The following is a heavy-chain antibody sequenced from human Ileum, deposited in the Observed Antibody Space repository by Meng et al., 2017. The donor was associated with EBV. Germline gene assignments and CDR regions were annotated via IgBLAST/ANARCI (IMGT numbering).Heavy chain of an antibody. Sequence: QLQLHVAGTGLVRSWGIRSLTCAVSGSSISSSNWWSWVRQPPGKGLEWIGEIYHSGSTNYNPSLKSRVTISVDKSKNQFYLKLSSVTAADTAVYYCARDFGPHQLWYWGQGTLVTVSS. D-gene: IGHD3-16*01. J-gene: IGHJ4*02. CDR1: GSSISSSNW. CDR2: IYHSGST. CDR3: ARDFGPHQLWY. V-gene: IGHV4-4*02.